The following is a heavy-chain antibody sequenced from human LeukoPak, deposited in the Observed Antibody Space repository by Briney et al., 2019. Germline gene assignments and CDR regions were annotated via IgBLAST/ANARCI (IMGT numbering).Heavy chain of an antibody. CDR3: ARSTRGGSGWYNWFDP. Sequence: GASVKVSCKASGGTFSSYAISWVRQAPGQGLEWMGGIIPIFGTANYAQKFQGRVTITADESTSTAYMELSSLRSEDTAVYYCARSTRGGSGWYNWFDPWGQGTLVTVSS. CDR2: IIPIFGTA. V-gene: IGHV1-69*13. CDR1: GGTFSSYA. J-gene: IGHJ5*02. D-gene: IGHD6-19*01.